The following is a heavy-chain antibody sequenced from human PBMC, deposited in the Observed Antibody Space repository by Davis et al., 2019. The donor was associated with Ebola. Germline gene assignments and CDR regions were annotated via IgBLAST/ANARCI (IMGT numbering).Heavy chain of an antibody. J-gene: IGHJ5*02. CDR1: GGSISSYY. CDR2: IYYSGST. V-gene: IGHV4-59*01. CDR3: ARDLSLVQGVIIENWFDP. Sequence: PGGSLRLSCTVSGGSISSYYLSWIRQPPGKGLEWIGYIYYSGSTNYNPSLKSRVTISVDTSKNQFSLKLSSVTAADTAVYYCARDLSLVQGVIIENWFDPWGQGTLVTVSS. D-gene: IGHD3-10*01.